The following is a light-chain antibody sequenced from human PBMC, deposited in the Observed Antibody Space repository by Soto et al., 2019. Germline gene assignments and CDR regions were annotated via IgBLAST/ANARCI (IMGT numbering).Light chain of an antibody. CDR2: GAS. CDR1: QSVSSN. CDR3: QQYNNWRLT. J-gene: IGKJ4*01. V-gene: IGKV3D-15*01. Sequence: EIVMTQSPATLSVSPGERATLSCRASQSVSSNLAWYQQKPGQAPRLLIYGASTRATGIPARFSGSGSGTEFTLTISSVQSEDFAVYYCQQYNNWRLTFGGGTKVEIK.